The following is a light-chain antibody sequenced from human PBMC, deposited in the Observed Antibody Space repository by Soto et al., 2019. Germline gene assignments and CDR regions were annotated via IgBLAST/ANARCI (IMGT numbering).Light chain of an antibody. CDR3: QQRASWPIT. V-gene: IGKV3-11*01. CDR1: QSVSSY. J-gene: IGKJ5*01. Sequence: EIVLTQSPATLSLYPGERATLSCRASQSVSSYLVWYQQKPGQAPRLLISDASNRATGIPARFSGSGSGTDFTLTISSLEPEDFAVYYCQQRASWPITFGQGTRLEIK. CDR2: DAS.